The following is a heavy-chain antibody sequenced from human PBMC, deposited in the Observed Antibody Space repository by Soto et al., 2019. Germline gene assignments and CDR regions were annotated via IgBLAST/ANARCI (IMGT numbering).Heavy chain of an antibody. CDR3: VRAISGSFAL. Sequence: EVQLVESGGGLVQSGGSLRLSCEASGFSFITYWMNWVRQAPGKGLEWLASIKEDESEKQYVDSVKGRFTISRDNAKKSLYLQMNSLSEEDTAVYYCVRAISGSFALWGQGTRVIVSS. CDR2: IKEDESEK. D-gene: IGHD3-9*01. V-gene: IGHV3-7*04. CDR1: GFSFITYW. J-gene: IGHJ4*02.